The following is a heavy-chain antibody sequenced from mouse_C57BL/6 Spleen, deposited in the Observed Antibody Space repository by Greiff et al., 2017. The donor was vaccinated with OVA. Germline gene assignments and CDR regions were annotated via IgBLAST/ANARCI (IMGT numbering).Heavy chain of an antibody. CDR3: ARQGTTVVAPYWYFDV. D-gene: IGHD1-1*01. CDR2: ISGGGGNT. J-gene: IGHJ1*03. Sequence: EVKLVESGGGLVKPGGSLKLSCAASGFTFSSYTMSWVRQTPEKRLEWVATISGGGGNTYYPDSVKGRFTISRDNAKNTLYLQMSSLRSEDTALYYCARQGTTVVAPYWYFDVWGTGTTVTVSS. V-gene: IGHV5-9*01. CDR1: GFTFSSYT.